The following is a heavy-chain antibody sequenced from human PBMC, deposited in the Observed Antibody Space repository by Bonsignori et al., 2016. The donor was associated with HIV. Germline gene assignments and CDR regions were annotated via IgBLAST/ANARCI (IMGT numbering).Heavy chain of an antibody. D-gene: IGHD3-10*01. CDR3: ARAAIPHYGSGSYSPYYYYMDV. V-gene: IGHV3-23*03. J-gene: IGHJ6*03. Sequence: WIRQPPGKGLEWVSVIYSGEGSAFYADSVKGRFTISRDNSKNTLYLQMNSLRAEDTAIYYCARAAIPHYGSGSYSPYYYYMDVWGKGTTVTVSS. CDR2: IYSGEGSA.